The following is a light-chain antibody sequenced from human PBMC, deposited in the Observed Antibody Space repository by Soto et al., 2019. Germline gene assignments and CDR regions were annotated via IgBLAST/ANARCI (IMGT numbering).Light chain of an antibody. CDR1: QSVSSSY. Sequence: EIVLTQSPGTLCLSPGERATLSCRASQSVSSSYLAWYQQKPGQAPRLLIYAASSRATGIPDRFSGSGSGTDFTLTISRLEPEDFAVYYCQQYISSPWTFGQGTKVEIK. CDR3: QQYISSPWT. V-gene: IGKV3-20*01. CDR2: AAS. J-gene: IGKJ1*01.